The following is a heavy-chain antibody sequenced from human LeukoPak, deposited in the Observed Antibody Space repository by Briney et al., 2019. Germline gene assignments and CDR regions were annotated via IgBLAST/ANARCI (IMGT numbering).Heavy chain of an antibody. J-gene: IGHJ5*02. CDR3: ARDRRIGITIFGVVNRRPNWFDP. V-gene: IGHV3-30-3*01. D-gene: IGHD3-3*01. CDR1: GFTFSSYA. Sequence: GGSLRLSCAASGFTFSSYAMHWVRQAPGKGLEWVAVISYDGSNKYYADSVKGRFTISRDNSKNTLYLQMNSLRAEDTAVYYCARDRRIGITIFGVVNRRPNWFDPWGQGTLVTVSS. CDR2: ISYDGSNK.